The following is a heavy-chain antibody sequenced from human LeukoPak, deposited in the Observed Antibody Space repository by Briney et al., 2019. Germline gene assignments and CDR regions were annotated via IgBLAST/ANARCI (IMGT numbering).Heavy chain of an antibody. J-gene: IGHJ4*02. CDR2: INGDGSWT. D-gene: IGHD2-2*01. CDR3: VSFYETY. Sequence: GSLRLSCAASGNYWMHWVRQAPGKGLVWVSHINGDGSWTTYADSVKGRFTISKDNAKNTVYLQMNNLRAEDTAVYYCVSFYETYWGRGTLVTVSS. V-gene: IGHV3-74*01. CDR1: GNYW.